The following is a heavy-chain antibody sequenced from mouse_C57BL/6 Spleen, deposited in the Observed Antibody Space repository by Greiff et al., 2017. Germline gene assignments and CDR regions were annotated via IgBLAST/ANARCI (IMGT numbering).Heavy chain of an antibody. CDR2: IDPSDSYT. J-gene: IGHJ4*01. V-gene: IGHV1-69*01. CDR1: GYTFTSYW. Sequence: QVQLQQPGAELVMPGASVKLSCKASGYTFTSYWMHWVKQRPGQGLEWIGEIDPSDSYTNYNQKFKGKSTLTVDKSSSTAYMQLSSLTSEDSAVYYCARREGYYAMDYWGQGTSVTVSS. CDR3: ARREGYYAMDY.